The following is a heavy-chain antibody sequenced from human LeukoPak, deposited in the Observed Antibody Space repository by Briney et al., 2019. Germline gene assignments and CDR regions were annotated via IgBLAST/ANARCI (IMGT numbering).Heavy chain of an antibody. Sequence: GSLRLSCAASGFTFSSYGMHWVRQAPGKGLEWVAVISYDGSNKYYADSVKGRFTISRDNSKNTLYLQMNSLRAEDTAVYYCAKGRSPGGSYFDYWGQGTLVTVSS. V-gene: IGHV3-30*18. J-gene: IGHJ4*02. CDR1: GFTFSSYG. D-gene: IGHD1-26*01. CDR2: ISYDGSNK. CDR3: AKGRSPGGSYFDY.